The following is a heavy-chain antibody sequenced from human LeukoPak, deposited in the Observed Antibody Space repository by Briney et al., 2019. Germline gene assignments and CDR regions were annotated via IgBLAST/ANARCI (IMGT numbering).Heavy chain of an antibody. Sequence: ASVKVSCKASGYTFTSYDINWVRQATGQGLEWMGWMNPNSGNTGYAQKFQGRVTITRNTSISTAYMELSSLRSEDTAVYYCARTTHRYYYYYMDVWGKGTTVTVSS. J-gene: IGHJ6*03. D-gene: IGHD2-15*01. CDR1: GYTFTSYD. CDR3: ARTTHRYYYYYMDV. V-gene: IGHV1-8*03. CDR2: MNPNSGNT.